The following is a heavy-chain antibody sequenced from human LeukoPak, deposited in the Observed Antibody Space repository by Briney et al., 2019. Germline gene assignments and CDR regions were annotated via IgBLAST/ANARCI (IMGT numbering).Heavy chain of an antibody. CDR3: ARQRRLRYFDWLSKYYFDY. D-gene: IGHD3-9*01. CDR2: INHSGST. CDR1: GGSISNKY. J-gene: IGHJ4*02. V-gene: IGHV4-34*01. Sequence: SETLSLTCTVSGGSISNKYWSWIRQPPGKGLEWIGEINHSGSTNYNPSLKSRVTISVDTSKNQFSLKLSSVTAADTAVYYCARQRRLRYFDWLSKYYFDYWGQGTLVTVSS.